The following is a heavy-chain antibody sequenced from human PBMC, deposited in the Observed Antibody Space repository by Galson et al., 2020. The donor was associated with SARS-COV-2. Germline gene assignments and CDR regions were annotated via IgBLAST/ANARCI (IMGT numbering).Heavy chain of an antibody. J-gene: IGHJ4*02. Sequence: ASVKVSCKASGYTFTRYNVHWVRQAPGQRLEWMGWISAANGDTTYLQKFQGRVTFTRDTSASAAYMELSSLRSEDTAVYYCARGGGSSWFDFWGQGSLVTVSS. CDR1: GYTFTRYN. V-gene: IGHV1-3*01. CDR3: ARGGGSSWFDF. CDR2: ISAANGDT. D-gene: IGHD6-13*01.